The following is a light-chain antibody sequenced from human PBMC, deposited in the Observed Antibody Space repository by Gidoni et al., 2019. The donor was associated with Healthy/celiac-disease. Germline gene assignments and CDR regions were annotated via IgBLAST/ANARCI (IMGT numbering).Light chain of an antibody. Sequence: QSVLPQPPSPSGTPGQRVTISCSGSSSNIGSNTVNWYQQLPGTAPKLLIYSNNHRPSGVPDRFSGSKSGTSASRAISGLQSEDEADYYCAAWDDSLNGLYVFGTGTKVTVL. CDR1: SSNIGSNT. J-gene: IGLJ1*01. V-gene: IGLV1-44*01. CDR2: SNN. CDR3: AAWDDSLNGLYV.